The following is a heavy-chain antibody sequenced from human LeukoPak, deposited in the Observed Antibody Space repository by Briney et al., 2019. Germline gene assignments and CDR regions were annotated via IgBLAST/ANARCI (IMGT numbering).Heavy chain of an antibody. J-gene: IGHJ2*01. Sequence: PSETLSLTCTVSGGSISSYYWSWIRQPPGKGPEWIGYIYYSGSTNYNPSLKSRVTISVDTSKNQFSLKLSSVTAADTAVYYCARWLAARYFDLWGRGTLVTVSS. CDR3: ARWLAARYFDL. CDR1: GGSISSYY. V-gene: IGHV4-59*01. CDR2: IYYSGST. D-gene: IGHD6-6*01.